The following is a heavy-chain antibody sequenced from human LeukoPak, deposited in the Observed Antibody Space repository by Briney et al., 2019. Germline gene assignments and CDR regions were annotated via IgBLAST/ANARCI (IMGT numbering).Heavy chain of an antibody. CDR1: GGSISSGDYY. CDR2: IYYSGST. CDR3: AREKLRWGAFDI. V-gene: IGHV4-30-4*08. D-gene: IGHD3-16*01. Sequence: PSETLSLTCTVSGGSISSGDYYWSWMRQPPGKGLEGIGYIYYSGSTYYNPSLKSRVTISVDTSKNQFSLKLTSVTAADTAVYYCAREKLRWGAFDIWGQGTMVTVSS. J-gene: IGHJ3*02.